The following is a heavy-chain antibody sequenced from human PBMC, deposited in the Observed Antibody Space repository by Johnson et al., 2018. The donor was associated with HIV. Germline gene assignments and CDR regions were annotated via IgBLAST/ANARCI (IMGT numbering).Heavy chain of an antibody. V-gene: IGHV3-30*02. CDR1: GFTFSSYD. CDR3: ARVPWSLDAFDI. CDR2: IRYDGSNK. J-gene: IGHJ3*02. D-gene: IGHD2-15*01. Sequence: QEQLVESGGGVAQPGGSLRLSCETSGFTFSSYDMHWVRQAPGKGLEWVTFIRYDGSNKYYADSVKGRFTISRDNSKNTLYLQMNSLRAEDTAVYYCARVPWSLDAFDIWGQGTMVTVSS.